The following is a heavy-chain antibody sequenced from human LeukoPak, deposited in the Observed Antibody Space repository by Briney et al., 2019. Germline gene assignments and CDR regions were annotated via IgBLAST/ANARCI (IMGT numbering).Heavy chain of an antibody. CDR2: ISAYNGNT. Sequence: ASVKVSCKASGYTFTSYGISWVRRAPGQGLEWMGWISAYNGNTNYAQKLQGRVTMTTDTSTSTAYMELRSLRSDDTAVYYCARRGPVLTYLGGGRGWFDPWGQGTLVTVSS. J-gene: IGHJ5*02. V-gene: IGHV1-18*04. CDR1: GYTFTSYG. CDR3: ARRGPVLTYLGGGRGWFDP. D-gene: IGHD1-26*01.